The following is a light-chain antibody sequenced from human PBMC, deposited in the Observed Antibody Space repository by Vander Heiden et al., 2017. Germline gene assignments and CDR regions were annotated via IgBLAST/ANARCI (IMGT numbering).Light chain of an antibody. CDR3: QKYNSAPT. CDR1: QGISNY. J-gene: IGKJ1*01. Sequence: DIQMTQSPSSLSASVGDRVTITCRASQGISNYLAWYQQKPGKVPKLLIYAASTLQSGVSFRFSGSGSGTDFTLTISSLQPEDVATYYCQKYNSAPTFGQGTKVEIK. CDR2: AAS. V-gene: IGKV1-27*01.